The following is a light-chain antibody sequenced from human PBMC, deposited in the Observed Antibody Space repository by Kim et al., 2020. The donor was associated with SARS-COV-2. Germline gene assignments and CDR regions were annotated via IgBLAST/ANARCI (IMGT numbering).Light chain of an antibody. CDR3: QQYGTSPQT. Sequence: SPGERATLCCRASQAISSSYFAWYQQKPGQAPRLLIYGTSSRAAGIPDRFSGSGSGTDFFLTISRLEPEDFAVYYCQQYGTSPQTFGQGTKVDIK. CDR1: QAISSSY. J-gene: IGKJ1*01. CDR2: GTS. V-gene: IGKV3-20*01.